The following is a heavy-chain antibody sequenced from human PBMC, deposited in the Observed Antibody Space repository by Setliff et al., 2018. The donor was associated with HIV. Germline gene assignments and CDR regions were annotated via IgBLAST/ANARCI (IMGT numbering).Heavy chain of an antibody. CDR1: GGSFSGMR. CDR3: ARIDGSGRNPDAFDI. V-gene: IGHV2-70*04. J-gene: IGHJ3*02. CDR2: IDWDDDK. D-gene: IGHD3-10*01. Sequence: TLSLTCSVYGGSFSGMRVSWIRQPPGKALEWLARIDWDDDKFYTTSLKTRLIISKDTSKNQVVLKMTNMDPVDTATYYCARIDGSGRNPDAFDIWGQGTVVTVSS.